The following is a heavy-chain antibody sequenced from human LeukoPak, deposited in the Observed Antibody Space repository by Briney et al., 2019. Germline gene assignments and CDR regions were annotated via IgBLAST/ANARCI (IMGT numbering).Heavy chain of an antibody. CDR1: GYSISSGYY. CDR3: ARIPVEMATITNFDY. Sequence: SETLSLTCTVSGYSISSGYYWGWIRQPPGKGLEWIGSIYHSGSTYYNPSLKSRVTISVDTSKNQFSLKLSSVTAADTAVYYCARIPVEMATITNFDYWGQGTLVTVSS. CDR2: IYHSGST. D-gene: IGHD5-24*01. J-gene: IGHJ4*02. V-gene: IGHV4-38-2*02.